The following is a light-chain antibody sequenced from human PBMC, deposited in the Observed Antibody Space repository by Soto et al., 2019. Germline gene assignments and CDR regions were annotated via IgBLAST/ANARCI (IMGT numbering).Light chain of an antibody. V-gene: IGLV2-11*01. CDR1: SSDVGGYNH. Sequence: QSALTQPRSVSGSPGQSVTISCTGTSSDVGGYNHVSWYQQNPGEAPKVMIFDVSKRPSGVPDRFSGSKSDNTASLTISGLQAEDEAEYYCCSYAGSSAYVFGAGTKLTVL. J-gene: IGLJ1*01. CDR2: DVS. CDR3: CSYAGSSAYV.